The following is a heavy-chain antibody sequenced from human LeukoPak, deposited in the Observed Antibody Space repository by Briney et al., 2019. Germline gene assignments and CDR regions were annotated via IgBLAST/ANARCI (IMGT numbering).Heavy chain of an antibody. V-gene: IGHV2-5*02. D-gene: IGHD5-24*01. CDR1: GFSLRTSGVG. Sequence: ESGPTLVNPTQTLTLTCTFSGFSLRTSGVGVGWIRQPPGKALEWLALIYWDDDKFYSPSLKSRLTVSKETSENQVVLTMTNMDPVDTGTYYGAHIQREMCPVKYYFDYWGQGTLVTVSS. CDR2: IYWDDDK. CDR3: AHIQREMCPVKYYFDY. J-gene: IGHJ4*02.